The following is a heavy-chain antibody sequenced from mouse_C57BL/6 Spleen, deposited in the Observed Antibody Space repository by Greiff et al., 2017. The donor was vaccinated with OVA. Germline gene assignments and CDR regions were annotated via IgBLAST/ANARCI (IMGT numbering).Heavy chain of an antibody. V-gene: IGHV2-2*01. CDR3: ARNGDYDRGFDY. CDR2: IWSGGST. D-gene: IGHD2-4*01. Sequence: QVQLQQSGPGLVQPSQCLSITCTVSGFSLTSYGVHWVRQSPGKGLEWLGVIWSGGSTDYTAAFISRLSISKDNSKSQVFIKMNSQQADDTAIDYCARNGDYDRGFDYWGQGTTLTVSS. CDR1: GFSLTSYG. J-gene: IGHJ2*01.